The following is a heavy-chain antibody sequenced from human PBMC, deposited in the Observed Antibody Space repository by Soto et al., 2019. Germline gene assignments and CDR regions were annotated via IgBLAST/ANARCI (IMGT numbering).Heavy chain of an antibody. CDR2: IYYSGST. J-gene: IGHJ4*02. D-gene: IGHD3-10*01. CDR3: ARVLQYYGSGSYSLDY. CDR1: GGSSSSYY. V-gene: IGHV4-59*01. Sequence: SETLSLTCTVSGGSSSSYYWSWIRQPPGKGLEWIGYIYYSGSTNYNPSLKSRVTISVDTSKNQFSLKLSSVTAADTAVYYCARVLQYYGSGSYSLDYWGQGTLVTVSS.